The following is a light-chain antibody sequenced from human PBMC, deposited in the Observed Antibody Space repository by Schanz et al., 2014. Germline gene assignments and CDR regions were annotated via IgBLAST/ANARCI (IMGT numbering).Light chain of an antibody. CDR2: EVN. CDR1: SSDVGGYNY. Sequence: QSALTQPPSASGSLGQSVTISCTGTSSDVGGYNYVSWYQQHPGKAPKLMIYEVNKRPSGVPDRFSGSKSGNTASLTVSGLQAEDEADYYCSSYAGNNKLLFGGGTKVTVL. V-gene: IGLV2-8*01. J-gene: IGLJ2*01. CDR3: SSYAGNNKLL.